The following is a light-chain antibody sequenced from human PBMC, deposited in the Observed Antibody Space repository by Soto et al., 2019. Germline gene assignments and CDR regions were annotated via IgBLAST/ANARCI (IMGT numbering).Light chain of an antibody. V-gene: IGKV3-20*01. CDR3: QQYASSMVYT. CDR1: QSLSTRY. CDR2: GAS. J-gene: IGKJ2*01. Sequence: EIVLTQSPGTLSLSPGESATLSCRASQSLSTRYIAWYQQKAGQAPRLLIYGASTRATGIPDRFSGSGSGTAFPLTIRRLEPEDFAVYYCQQYASSMVYTFGQGTKLDIK.